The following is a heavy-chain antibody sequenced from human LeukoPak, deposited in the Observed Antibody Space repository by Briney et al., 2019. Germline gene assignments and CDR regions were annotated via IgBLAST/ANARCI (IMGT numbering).Heavy chain of an antibody. CDR3: ARLPSYCGGDCYLNWFDP. CDR2: IYYSGST. D-gene: IGHD2-21*02. CDR1: GGSISSSSYS. J-gene: IGHJ5*02. V-gene: IGHV4-39*01. Sequence: KASETLSLTCTVSGGSISSSSYSWGWLRQPPGKGLEWIGSIYYSGSTYYNPSLKSRVTISVDTSKNQFSLKLSSVTAADTAVYYCARLPSYCGGDCYLNWFDPWGQGTLVTVSS.